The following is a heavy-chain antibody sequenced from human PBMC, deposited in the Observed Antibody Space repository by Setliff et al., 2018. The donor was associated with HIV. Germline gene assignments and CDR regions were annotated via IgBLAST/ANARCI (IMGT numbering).Heavy chain of an antibody. CDR1: GGSISSNSYY. CDR3: ARQGGYSGYGFYYYYYYMDV. D-gene: IGHD5-12*01. V-gene: IGHV4-39*01. CDR2: IYYSGSI. Sequence: SETLSLTCTVSGGSISSNSYYWGWIRQPPGKGLEWIGSIYYSGSIYYNPSLKSRVTISVDTSKNQFSLKLSSVTAADTAVYYCARQGGYSGYGFYYYYYYMDVWGKGTTVTVSS. J-gene: IGHJ6*03.